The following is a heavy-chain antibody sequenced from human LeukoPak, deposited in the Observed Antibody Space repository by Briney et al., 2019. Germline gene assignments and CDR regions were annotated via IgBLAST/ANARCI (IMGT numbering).Heavy chain of an antibody. CDR2: IKQDGSEK. CDR1: GFTFSSYW. D-gene: IGHD4-17*01. Sequence: GGSLRLSCAASGFTFSSYWMSWVRQAPGKGLEWVANIKQDGSEKYYVDSVKGRFTISRDNSKNTLYLQMNSLRAEDTAVYYCAKDLRHTVTLDYWGQGTLVTVSS. CDR3: AKDLRHTVTLDY. V-gene: IGHV3-7*01. J-gene: IGHJ4*02.